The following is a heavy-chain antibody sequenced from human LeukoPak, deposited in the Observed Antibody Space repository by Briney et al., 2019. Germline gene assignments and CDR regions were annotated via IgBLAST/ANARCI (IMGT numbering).Heavy chain of an antibody. CDR1: GGTFSSYA. D-gene: IGHD2-2*01. CDR3: ARVDLQYCSSTSCSRFDP. V-gene: IGHV1-69*11. Sequence: SVKVSCKASGGTFSSYAISWVRQAPGQGLEWMGRIIPILGTANYAQKFQGRVTITADESTSTAYMELSSLRSEDTAVYYCARVDLQYCSSTSCSRFDPWGQGTLVTVSS. J-gene: IGHJ5*02. CDR2: IIPILGTA.